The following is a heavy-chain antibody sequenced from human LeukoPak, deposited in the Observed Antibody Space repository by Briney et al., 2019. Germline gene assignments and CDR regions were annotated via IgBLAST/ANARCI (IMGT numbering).Heavy chain of an antibody. D-gene: IGHD5-18*01. CDR2: FDPEDGET. CDR1: GYTLTELS. V-gene: IGHV1-24*01. CDR3: ATDRYRYGSRDY. Sequence: ASVKVSCKVSGYTLTELSMHWVRQAPGKGLEWMGGFDPEDGETIYAQKFQGRVTMTEDTSTDTAYMELSSLRSEDTAVYYCATDRYRYGSRDYWGQGTLVTVSS. J-gene: IGHJ4*02.